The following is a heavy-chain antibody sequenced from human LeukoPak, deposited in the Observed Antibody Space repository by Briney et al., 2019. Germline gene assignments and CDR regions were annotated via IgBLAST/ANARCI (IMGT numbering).Heavy chain of an antibody. CDR1: GFTFSSYG. J-gene: IGHJ6*03. V-gene: IGHV3-30*02. CDR3: AKAKLDYYYYYYMDV. Sequence: HPGGSLRLSCAASGFTFSSYGMHWVRQAPGKGLEWVAFIRYDGSNKYYADSVKGRFTISRDNSKNTLYLQMNSLRAEDTAVYYCAKAKLDYYYYYYMDVWGKGTTVTISS. CDR2: IRYDGSNK.